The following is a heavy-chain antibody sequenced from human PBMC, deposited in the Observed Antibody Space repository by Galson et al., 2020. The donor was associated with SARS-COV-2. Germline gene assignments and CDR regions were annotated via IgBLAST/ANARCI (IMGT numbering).Heavy chain of an antibody. CDR1: GGPFSDYS. CDR2: ISHSGST. V-gene: IGHV4-34*01. J-gene: IGHJ6*03. Sequence: SETLSITCAVYGGPFSDYSWTWVRQPPGKGLEWIGEISHSGSTNYSPSLKSRVFMSVDTSKNQFSLKLRSVTAADTAVYYCARDRTVTTFYYYYYMDVWGKGTTVTVSS. D-gene: IGHD4-4*01. CDR3: ARDRTVTTFYYYYYMDV.